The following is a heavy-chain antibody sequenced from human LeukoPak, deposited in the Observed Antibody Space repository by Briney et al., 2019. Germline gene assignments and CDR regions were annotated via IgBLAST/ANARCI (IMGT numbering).Heavy chain of an antibody. CDR2: IYTSGST. Sequence: SETLSLTCTVFGGSISSYYWSWIRQPAGKGLEWIGRIYTSGSTNYNPSLKSRVTISVDTSTNQFSLKLSSVTAADTAVYYCARGEWELPQGDWFDPWGQGTLVTVSS. J-gene: IGHJ5*02. CDR3: ARGEWELPQGDWFDP. V-gene: IGHV4-4*07. D-gene: IGHD1-26*01. CDR1: GGSISSYY.